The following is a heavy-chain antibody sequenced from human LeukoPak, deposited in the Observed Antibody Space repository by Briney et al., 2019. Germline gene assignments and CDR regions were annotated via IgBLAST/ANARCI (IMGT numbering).Heavy chain of an antibody. D-gene: IGHD6-19*01. CDR2: INHSGST. V-gene: IGHV4-34*01. CDR1: GGPFSGYY. CDR3: ARSEYSSGWYSS. Sequence: SETLSLTCAVDGGPFSGYYWSWIRQPPGKGLEWIGEINHSGSTNYNPSLKGRVTISVDTSKNQFSLKLSSVTAADTAVYYCARSEYSSGWYSSWGQGTLVTVSS. J-gene: IGHJ4*02.